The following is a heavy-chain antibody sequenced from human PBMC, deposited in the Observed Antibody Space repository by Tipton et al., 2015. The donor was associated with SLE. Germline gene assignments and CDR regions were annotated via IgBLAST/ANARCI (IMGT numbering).Heavy chain of an antibody. D-gene: IGHD5-18*01. CDR1: SGSFSGYY. Sequence: LRLSCAVYSGSFSGYYWSWIRQPPGKGLEWIGEINHSGSTNYNPSLKSRVTISVDTSKNQFSLKLSSVTAADTAVYYCARDEPGWIQLWPSWGQGTLVTVSS. CDR2: INHSGST. J-gene: IGHJ4*02. V-gene: IGHV4-34*01. CDR3: ARDEPGWIQLWPS.